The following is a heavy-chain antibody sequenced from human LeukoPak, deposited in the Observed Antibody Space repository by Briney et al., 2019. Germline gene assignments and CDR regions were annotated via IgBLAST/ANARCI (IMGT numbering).Heavy chain of an antibody. CDR2: INPNSGGT. CDR3: ARLTAVAVGVHYYYGMDV. V-gene: IGHV1-2*02. CDR1: GYTFTNYG. Sequence: VKVSCKASGYTFTNYGITWVRQAPGQGLEWMGWINPNSGGTNYAQKFQGRVTMTRDTSISTAYMELSRLRSDDTAVYYCARLTAVAVGVHYYYGMDVWGQGTTVTVSS. J-gene: IGHJ6*02. D-gene: IGHD6-19*01.